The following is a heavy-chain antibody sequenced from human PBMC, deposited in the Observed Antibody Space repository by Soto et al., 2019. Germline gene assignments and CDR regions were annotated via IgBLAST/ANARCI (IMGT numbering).Heavy chain of an antibody. D-gene: IGHD3-10*01. V-gene: IGHV3-23*01. CDR2: ITGDGDRR. Sequence: PGGSLGLSCAVSGFTFSSHAMSWVRQAPGKGLECVSSITGDGDRRYHADSVKGRFTVSRDKANNTLYLQMNSLRAEDTAVYYCAKDGRSTMVRRGLDDVFDIWGQGTMVTVSS. CDR1: GFTFSSHA. J-gene: IGHJ3*02. CDR3: AKDGRSTMVRRGLDDVFDI.